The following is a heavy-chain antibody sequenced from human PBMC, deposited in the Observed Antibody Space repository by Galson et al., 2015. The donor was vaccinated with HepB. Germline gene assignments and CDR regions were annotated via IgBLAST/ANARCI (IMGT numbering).Heavy chain of an antibody. Sequence: ETLSLTCAVYGGSFSGYYWSWIRYPPGKGLDWIGARNQRGSTNFHPSLKSRVSISLDTSKNQSSLKLSTVTAADTAVYYCAGPRGPDYGAYMGSWGQGTLVTVSS. J-gene: IGHJ5*02. D-gene: IGHD4-17*01. CDR1: GGSFSGYY. V-gene: IGHV4-34*01. CDR2: RNQRGST. CDR3: AGPRGPDYGAYMGS.